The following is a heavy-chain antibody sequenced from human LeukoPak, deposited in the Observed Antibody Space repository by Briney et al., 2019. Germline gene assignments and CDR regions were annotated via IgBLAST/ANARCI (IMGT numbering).Heavy chain of an antibody. V-gene: IGHV5-51*01. D-gene: IGHD2-15*01. CDR2: IYPGDSDT. CDR1: GYSFTSYW. CDR3: ARPWGSGSLDDAFDI. J-gene: IGHJ3*02. Sequence: GESLKISCKGSGYSFTSYWIGWVRQMPGKGLEWMGIIYPGDSDTRYSPSFQGQVTISADKSISTAYLQWSSLKASDTAMYYCARPWGSGSLDDAFDIWGQGTMVTVSS.